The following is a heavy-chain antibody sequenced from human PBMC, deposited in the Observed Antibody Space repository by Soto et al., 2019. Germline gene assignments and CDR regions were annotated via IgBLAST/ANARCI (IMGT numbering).Heavy chain of an antibody. Sequence: QVQLVQSGAEVKKPGSSVKVSCKASGGTFSSYTISWVRQAPGQGLEWMGRIIPILGIANYAQKVQGRVTITADKSTSTADRELSNLRSGGPAVYYCAGDVGYSSPAGGGYWGQGTLVTVSS. D-gene: IGHD6-13*01. CDR1: GGTFSSYT. CDR2: IIPILGIA. J-gene: IGHJ4*02. CDR3: AGDVGYSSPAGGGY. V-gene: IGHV1-69*08.